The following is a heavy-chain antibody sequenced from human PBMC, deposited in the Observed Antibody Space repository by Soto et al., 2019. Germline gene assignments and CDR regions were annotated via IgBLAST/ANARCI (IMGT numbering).Heavy chain of an antibody. CDR3: SIVSSGSYNTFDA. D-gene: IGHD3-10*01. J-gene: IGHJ4*02. Sequence: GVSLRHSCAASGFPFSSYSIYWVRQAPGKGLEWVSGISGSGSGTYYADSVKGRFTISRDNSKNTLYLQMNSLRAEDTAVYYCSIVSSGSYNTFDAWCQGPLVTVSS. V-gene: IGHV3-23*01. CDR1: GFPFSSYS. CDR2: ISGSGSGT.